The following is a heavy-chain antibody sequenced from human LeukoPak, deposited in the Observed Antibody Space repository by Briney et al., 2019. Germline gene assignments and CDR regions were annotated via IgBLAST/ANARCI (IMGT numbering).Heavy chain of an antibody. CDR3: ARRSLSSTALDY. CDR1: GFTFNNYA. J-gene: IGHJ4*02. D-gene: IGHD2-21*02. Sequence: GGSLRLSCAASGFTFNNYALSWVRQAPGKGLEWVSAISDSGGNTYYADSVKGRFTISRDNSKNTLYLQMNSLRAEDTAVYFCARRSLSSTALDYWGQGTLVTVSS. CDR2: ISDSGGNT. V-gene: IGHV3-23*01.